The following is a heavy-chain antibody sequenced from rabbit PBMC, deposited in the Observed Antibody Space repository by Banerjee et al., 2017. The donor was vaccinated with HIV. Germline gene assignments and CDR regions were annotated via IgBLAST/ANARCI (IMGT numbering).Heavy chain of an antibody. V-gene: IGHV1S43*01. J-gene: IGHJ4*01. CDR2: IYTGSGGT. CDR3: ASSGVAGYDYTTTGYFKL. CDR1: GFDFSSYA. D-gene: IGHD6-1*01. Sequence: QEQLKETGGGLVQPGGSLTLSCKASGFDFSSYAITWVRQAPGKGLELIACIYTGSGGTWYASWVNGRFTISRSTSLNTVDLKMTSLTAADTATYFCASSGVAGYDYTTTGYFKLWGPGTLVTVS.